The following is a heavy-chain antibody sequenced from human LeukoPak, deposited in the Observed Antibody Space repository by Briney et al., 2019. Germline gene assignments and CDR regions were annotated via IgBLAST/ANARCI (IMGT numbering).Heavy chain of an antibody. CDR3: ATQAGITIFGRYFDY. V-gene: IGHV3-74*01. CDR2: INTDGSST. CDR1: GFTFSNSW. D-gene: IGHD3-3*01. Sequence: PGGSLRLSCAASGFTFSNSWMNWVRQAPGKGPLWVSRINTDGSSTTYADSVKGRFTISRDNAKNTLYLQMNSLRAEDTGVYYCATQAGITIFGRYFDYWGQGTLVTVSS. J-gene: IGHJ4*02.